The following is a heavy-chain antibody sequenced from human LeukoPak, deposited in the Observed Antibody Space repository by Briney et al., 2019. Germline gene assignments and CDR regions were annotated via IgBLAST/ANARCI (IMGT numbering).Heavy chain of an antibody. Sequence: SETLSLTCTVSGGSIISYYWSWIRQPPGKGLEWIGYIYYSGNTNYNPSLKSRVTISVDTSKNQFSLKLSSVTAADTAVYYCARYSYCGADCYDVFDIWGQGTMVTVSS. CDR1: GGSIISYY. CDR2: IYYSGNT. J-gene: IGHJ3*02. V-gene: IGHV4-59*01. CDR3: ARYSYCGADCYDVFDI. D-gene: IGHD2-21*02.